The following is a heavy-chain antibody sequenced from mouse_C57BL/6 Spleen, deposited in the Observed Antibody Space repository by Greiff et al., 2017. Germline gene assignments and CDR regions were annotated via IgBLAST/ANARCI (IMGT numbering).Heavy chain of an antibody. J-gene: IGHJ1*03. V-gene: IGHV5-17*01. Sequence: DVQLVESGGGLVKPGGSLKLSCAASGFTFSDYGMHWVRQAPEKGLEWVAYISSGSSTIYYADTVKGRFTISRDNAKNTLFLQMTSLRSEDTAMYYCARGYYGLGYFDVWGTGTTVTVSS. CDR2: ISSGSSTI. CDR3: ARGYYGLGYFDV. CDR1: GFTFSDYG. D-gene: IGHD1-1*01.